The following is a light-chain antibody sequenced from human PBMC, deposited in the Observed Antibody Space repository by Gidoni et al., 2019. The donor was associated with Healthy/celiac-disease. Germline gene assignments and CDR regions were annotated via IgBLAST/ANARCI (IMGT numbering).Light chain of an antibody. Sequence: DIQMTQSPSTLSASVGDRVTITCRASQSISSWLAWYQQKPGKAPKLLIYKASSLESGVPSRFSGSGSGTEFTLTISSLQPDDFATYYCQQYTTFGQGTNLEIK. V-gene: IGKV1-5*03. CDR2: KAS. CDR3: QQYTT. CDR1: QSISSW. J-gene: IGKJ2*01.